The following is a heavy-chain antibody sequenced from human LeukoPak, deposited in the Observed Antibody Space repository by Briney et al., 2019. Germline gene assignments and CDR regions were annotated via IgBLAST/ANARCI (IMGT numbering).Heavy chain of an antibody. D-gene: IGHD6-19*01. J-gene: IGHJ4*02. Sequence: KPSETLSLTCTVSGGSISSSSYYWGWIRQPPGKGLEWIGSIYYSGSTYYTPSLKSRVTISVDTSKNQFSLKLSSVPAADTAVYYCARKRGVAVAGRFDYWGKGTLVTVSA. CDR2: IYYSGST. CDR3: ARKRGVAVAGRFDY. V-gene: IGHV4-39*01. CDR1: GGSISSSSYY.